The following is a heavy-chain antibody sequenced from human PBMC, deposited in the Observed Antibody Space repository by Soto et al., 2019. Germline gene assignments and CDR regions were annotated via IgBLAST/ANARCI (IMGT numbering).Heavy chain of an antibody. CDR1: GFTFTSSA. CDR3: AADSLNHYDSWSGYPTTSDY. J-gene: IGHJ4*02. D-gene: IGHD3-3*01. Sequence: SLKVSCKASGFTFTSSAVQWVRQARGQRLEWIGWIVVGSGNTNYAQKFQERVTITRDMSTSTAYMELSSLRSEDTAVYYCAADSLNHYDSWSGYPTTSDYWGQGTLVTVSS. V-gene: IGHV1-58*01. CDR2: IVVGSGNT.